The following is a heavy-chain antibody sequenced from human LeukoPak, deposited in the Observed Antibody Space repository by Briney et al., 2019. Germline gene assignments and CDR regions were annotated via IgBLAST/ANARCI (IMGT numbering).Heavy chain of an antibody. V-gene: IGHV3-21*01. D-gene: IGHD1-26*01. J-gene: IGHJ4*02. CDR1: GFTFSTYT. Sequence: GGSLRLSCAASGFTFSTYTVNWVRQAPAKPLHSASSISSSSSYIYYAVSLNGRFTVSRDNAKNSLYLQMNSLSAEDTAAYYCVRHLSGIAQPFFDCWGQGTLVTVSS. CDR2: ISSSSSYI. CDR3: VRHLSGIAQPFFDC.